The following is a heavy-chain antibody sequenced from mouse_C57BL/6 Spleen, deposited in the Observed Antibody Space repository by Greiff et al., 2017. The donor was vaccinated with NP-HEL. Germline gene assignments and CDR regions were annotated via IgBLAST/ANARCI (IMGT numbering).Heavy chain of an antibody. D-gene: IGHD2-3*01. CDR3: ARSWDGYYVDYAMDY. V-gene: IGHV1-7*01. CDR2: INPSSGYT. Sequence: VQLQQSGAELAKPGASVKLSCKASGYTFTSYWMHWVNQRPGQGLEWIGYINPSSGYTKYNQKFKDKATLTADKSSSTAYMQLSSLTYDDSAVYYCARSWDGYYVDYAMDYWGQGTSVTVSS. CDR1: GYTFTSYW. J-gene: IGHJ4*01.